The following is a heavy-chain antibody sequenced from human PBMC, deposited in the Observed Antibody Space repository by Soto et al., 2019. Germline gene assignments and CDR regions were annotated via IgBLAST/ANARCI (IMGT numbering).Heavy chain of an antibody. CDR2: INPDGGST. CDR1: GFTFSGYW. Sequence: EVQLVESGGGLVLPGGSLRLSCAASGFTFSGYWMLWVRQAPGEGLVWVSRINPDGGSTNYADSVKGRFTISRDNAKNTLFLQMNGLRAEDTAVYYCARETYSFNDYWGRGTLVTVSS. J-gene: IGHJ4*02. V-gene: IGHV3-74*01. D-gene: IGHD4-4*01. CDR3: ARETYSFNDY.